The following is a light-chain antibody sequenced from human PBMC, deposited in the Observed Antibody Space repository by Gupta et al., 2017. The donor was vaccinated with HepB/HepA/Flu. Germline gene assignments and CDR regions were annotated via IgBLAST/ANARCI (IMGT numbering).Light chain of an antibody. J-gene: IGKJ2*04. V-gene: IGKV1-39*01. CDR1: QSISSY. CDR2: AAS. Sequence: DIQMTQPPSSLSASVGDRVTITCRASQSISSYLNWYQQKPGKAPKLLIYAASSLQSGVPSRFSGSGSGTDFTLTISSLQPEDFATYYCQQSYRTPRSCGQGTKLEIK. CDR3: QQSYRTPRS.